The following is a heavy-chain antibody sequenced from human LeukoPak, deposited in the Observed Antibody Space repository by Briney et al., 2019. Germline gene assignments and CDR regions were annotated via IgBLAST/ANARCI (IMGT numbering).Heavy chain of an antibody. Sequence: PGGSLRLSCAASGYIFSNAWMNWVRQAPGKGLEWGGHIKSKTDGGTTDYAAPVKGRFTISRDDSKNTLYLQMNSLKTEDTAVYYCIRYGYNLAEYYQHWGQGTLVTVSS. CDR1: GYIFSNAW. CDR3: IRYGYNLAEYYQH. D-gene: IGHD5-24*01. CDR2: IKSKTDGGTT. J-gene: IGHJ1*01. V-gene: IGHV3-15*07.